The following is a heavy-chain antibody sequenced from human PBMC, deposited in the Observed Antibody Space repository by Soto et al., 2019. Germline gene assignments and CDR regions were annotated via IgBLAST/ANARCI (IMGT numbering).Heavy chain of an antibody. D-gene: IGHD6-13*01. CDR3: ARRKDSSRYYYGMDV. CDR2: VHHTGTS. V-gene: IGHV4-34*01. Sequence: WTWLRQSPGKGLEWIGEVHHTGTSYFNPSLKSRVTLSVDTSKSQFSLNLTSVTAADKAIYFCARRKDSSRYYYGMDVWGQGTTVVVS. J-gene: IGHJ6*02.